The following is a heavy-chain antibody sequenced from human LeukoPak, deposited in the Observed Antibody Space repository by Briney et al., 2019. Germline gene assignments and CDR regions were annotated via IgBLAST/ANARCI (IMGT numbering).Heavy chain of an antibody. V-gene: IGHV3-30*02. CDR2: IRYDGSNK. CDR1: GFTFSSYG. Sequence: GGSLRLSCAASGFTFSSYGMHWVRQAPGKGLEWVAFIRYDGSNKYYADSVKGRFTISRDNSKNTLYLQMNSLRAEDTAVYYCAKDLTYYYDSSGYLTNDYWGQGTLVTVFS. J-gene: IGHJ4*02. CDR3: AKDLTYYYDSSGYLTNDY. D-gene: IGHD3-22*01.